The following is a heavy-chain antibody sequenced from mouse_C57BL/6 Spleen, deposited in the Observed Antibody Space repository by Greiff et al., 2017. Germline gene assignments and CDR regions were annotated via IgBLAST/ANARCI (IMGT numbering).Heavy chain of an antibody. D-gene: IGHD2-1*01. V-gene: IGHV3-6*01. Sequence: EVKLVESGPGLVKPSQSLSLTCSVTGYSITSGYYWNWIRQFPGNKLEWMGYISYDGSNNYNPSLKNRISITRDTSKNQFFLKLNSVTTEDTATYYCARGGVYYALDYWGQGTTLTVSS. CDR1: GYSITSGYY. CDR2: ISYDGSN. J-gene: IGHJ2*01. CDR3: ARGGVYYALDY.